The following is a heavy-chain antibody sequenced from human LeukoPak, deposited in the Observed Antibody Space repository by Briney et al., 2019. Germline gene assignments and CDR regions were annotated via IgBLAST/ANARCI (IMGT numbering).Heavy chain of an antibody. Sequence: PGGSLRLSCAVSGLTFRSYAMSWVRQAPGKGLEWVSGISGSGGSTYYADSVKGRFTISRDNSKNTLYLQMNSLRAEDTAVYYCANLGDYAIYVNYCGQGTLVTVSS. D-gene: IGHD2-8*01. CDR1: GLTFRSYA. CDR3: ANLGDYAIYVNY. J-gene: IGHJ4*02. CDR2: ISGSGGST. V-gene: IGHV3-23*01.